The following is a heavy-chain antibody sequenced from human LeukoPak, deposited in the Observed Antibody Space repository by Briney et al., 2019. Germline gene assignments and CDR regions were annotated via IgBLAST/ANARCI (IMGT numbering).Heavy chain of an antibody. V-gene: IGHV4-39*07. CDR2: IYYSGST. Sequence: PSENLSLTCTVSGGSISSSSYYWGWIRQPPGKGLEWIGSIYYSGSTYYNPSLKSRVTISVDTSKNQFSLKLSSVTAADTAVYYCAREVRMAAAGIDYWGQGTLVTVSS. CDR3: AREVRMAAAGIDY. CDR1: GGSISSSSYY. J-gene: IGHJ4*02. D-gene: IGHD6-13*01.